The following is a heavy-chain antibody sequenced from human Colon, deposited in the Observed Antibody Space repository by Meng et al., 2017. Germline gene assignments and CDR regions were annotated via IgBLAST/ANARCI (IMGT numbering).Heavy chain of an antibody. CDR2: VHHSGGT. CDR1: GASISSTYW. D-gene: IGHD5-12*01. V-gene: IGHV4-4*02. J-gene: IGHJ5*02. Sequence: QVVLHESGPGLVKPSGTLSLTCAVSGASISSTYWWSWFRQPPGKGLEWIGEVHHSGGTNYNPSLKSRVTISVDESNNQYSLSLTSVTAADTAVYYCARGRYSGYLPWGQGTLVTVSS. CDR3: ARGRYSGYLP.